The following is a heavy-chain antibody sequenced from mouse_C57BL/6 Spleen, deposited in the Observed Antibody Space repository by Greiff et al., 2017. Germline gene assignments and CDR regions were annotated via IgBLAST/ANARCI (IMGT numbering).Heavy chain of an antibody. Sequence: QVQLQQSGAELVKPGASVKISCKASGYAFSSYWLNWVKQRPGKGLEWIGQIYPGDGDTNDNGKFKGKATLTADKSSSTAYMQLSSLTSEDSAVYFCARSGWGLTALDYWGQGTTLTVSS. CDR2: IYPGDGDT. J-gene: IGHJ2*01. CDR3: ARSGWGLTALDY. V-gene: IGHV1-80*01. CDR1: GYAFSSYW. D-gene: IGHD4-1*01.